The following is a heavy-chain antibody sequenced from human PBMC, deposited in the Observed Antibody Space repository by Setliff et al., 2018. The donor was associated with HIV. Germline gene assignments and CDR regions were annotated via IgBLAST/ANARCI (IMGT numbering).Heavy chain of an antibody. D-gene: IGHD3-3*01. Sequence: PSETLSLTCTVSGGSISNSNYFWGWIRQPPGKGLEWIGRIYSSGSTYYQPSLQGRVSMSIDSSKNNLSLSLRYVTAADTAVYYCARSFSGRYFWSGYYTGPDPKGENAFDIWGQGTMVTVSS. J-gene: IGHJ3*02. CDR1: GGSISNSNYF. V-gene: IGHV4-39*02. CDR3: ARSFSGRYFWSGYYTGPDPKGENAFDI. CDR2: IYSSGST.